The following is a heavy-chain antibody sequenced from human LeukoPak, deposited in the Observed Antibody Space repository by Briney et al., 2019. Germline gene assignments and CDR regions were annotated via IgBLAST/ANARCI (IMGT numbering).Heavy chain of an antibody. V-gene: IGHV3-21*01. D-gene: IGHD2-2*01. CDR1: GFTFSSYS. CDR2: ISSSSSYI. J-gene: IGHJ6*02. Sequence: GGSLRLSCAASGFTFSSYSMNWVRQAPGKGLEWVSSISSSSSYIYSADSVKGRFTISRDNAKNSLYLQMNSLRAEDTAVYYCASNIVVVPATNPTYGMDVWGQGTTVTVSS. CDR3: ASNIVVVPATNPTYGMDV.